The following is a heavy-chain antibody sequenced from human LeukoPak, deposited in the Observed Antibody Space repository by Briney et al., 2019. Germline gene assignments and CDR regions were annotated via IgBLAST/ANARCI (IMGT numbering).Heavy chain of an antibody. J-gene: IGHJ4*02. CDR3: AKSSSGWYTQYYFDY. CDR2: ISGSGGST. CDR1: GFTFSSYA. V-gene: IGHV3-23*01. Sequence: GGSLRLSCAASGFTFSSYAMSWVRQAPGKGLEWVSAISGSGGSTYYADSVKGRFTISRDNPKNTLYLQMNSLRAEDTAVYYCAKSSSGWYTQYYFDYWGQGTLVTVSS. D-gene: IGHD6-19*01.